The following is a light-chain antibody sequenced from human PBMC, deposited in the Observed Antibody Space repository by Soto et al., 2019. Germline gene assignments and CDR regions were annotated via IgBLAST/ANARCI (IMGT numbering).Light chain of an antibody. Sequence: EIVLTQSPGTLSLSPGERATLSCRASQSVTSGYLAWYQQKPGQSPRLLVYGASSRATGIPDRFSGSGSGTDFTLTISRLEPEDFAVYYCQQYGSSITFGQGTRLEI. J-gene: IGKJ5*01. CDR2: GAS. CDR1: QSVTSGY. V-gene: IGKV3-20*01. CDR3: QQYGSSIT.